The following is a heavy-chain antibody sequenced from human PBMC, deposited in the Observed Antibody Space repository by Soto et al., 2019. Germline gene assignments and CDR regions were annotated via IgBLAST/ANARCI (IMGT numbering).Heavy chain of an antibody. Sequence: EVRLEESGGTLVQPGGSLRLSCVGSGFTLSSFEVTWVRQAPGKGLEWLSYISNSGTTKHYADSVKGRFTVSRDNAKNLGHLQLNRLSAEDTGIYYCARVQLGDSLDYWGQGTLVTVSS. J-gene: IGHJ4*02. CDR2: ISNSGTTK. D-gene: IGHD4-17*01. CDR3: ARVQLGDSLDY. CDR1: GFTLSSFE. V-gene: IGHV3-48*03.